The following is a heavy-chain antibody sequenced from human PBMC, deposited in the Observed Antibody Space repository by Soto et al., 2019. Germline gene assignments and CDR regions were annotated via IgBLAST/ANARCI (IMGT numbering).Heavy chain of an antibody. CDR2: FDPEDGKT. CDR1: GYPLTELT. Sequence: QVHLVQSGAEVRKPGASVKVSCKVSGYPLTELTMHWVRQAPGKGLEWKGGFDPEDGKTVYAQKFQGRVTMTNETSTDTAFVELRSLKSEDTALYYCAAARTSSRFFAWLQPFDHWGQGTLVTVTS. D-gene: IGHD3-9*01. V-gene: IGHV1-24*01. J-gene: IGHJ5*02. CDR3: AAARTSSRFFAWLQPFDH.